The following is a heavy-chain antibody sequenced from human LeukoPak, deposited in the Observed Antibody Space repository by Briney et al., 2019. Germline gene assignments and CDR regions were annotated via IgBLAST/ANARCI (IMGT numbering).Heavy chain of an antibody. Sequence: PSETLSLTCIVSGYSISSGYDWAWIRQPPGKGLEWIGSLYYSESTYSNPSLKSRVTISADTSKNQFSLKLSSVTAADTAVYYCARGVADSSGYYGEDFWGQGTLVTVSS. CDR2: LYYSEST. D-gene: IGHD3-22*01. J-gene: IGHJ4*02. CDR1: GYSISSGYD. CDR3: ARGVADSSGYYGEDF. V-gene: IGHV4-38-2*02.